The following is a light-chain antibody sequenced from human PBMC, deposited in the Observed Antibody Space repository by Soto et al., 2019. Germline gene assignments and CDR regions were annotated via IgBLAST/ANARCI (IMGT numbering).Light chain of an antibody. CDR3: QQSYSSPPT. J-gene: IGKJ1*01. V-gene: IGKV1-39*01. CDR2: AAS. CDR1: QSISNH. Sequence: DIQMTLSPSALSASVGDRCIITFRASQSISNHLNWYQQKPGKAPKLLIFAASSLQSGVPSRFSGSRSGPDFTLTISSLQPEDFATYYCQQSYSSPPTFGQGTKWIS.